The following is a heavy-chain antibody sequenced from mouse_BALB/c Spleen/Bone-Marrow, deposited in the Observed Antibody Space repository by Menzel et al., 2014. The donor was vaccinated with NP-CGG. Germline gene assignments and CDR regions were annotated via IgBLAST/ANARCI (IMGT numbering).Heavy chain of an antibody. CDR3: ARLNYYGNLFV. Sequence: EVKLEESGGGLVQPGGSLKLSCAASGFDFSIYWMSWVRQAPGKGLEWIGEINPDSSTINYTPSLKDKFIISRDNAKNTLYLQMSKVRSEDTALYYCARLNYYGNLFVWGAGTTVTVSS. CDR2: INPDSSTI. J-gene: IGHJ1*01. D-gene: IGHD1-1*01. V-gene: IGHV4-1*02. CDR1: GFDFSIYW.